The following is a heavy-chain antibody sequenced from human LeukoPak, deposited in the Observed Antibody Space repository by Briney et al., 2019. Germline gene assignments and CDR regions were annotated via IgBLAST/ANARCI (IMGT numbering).Heavy chain of an antibody. CDR2: INPNSGGT. D-gene: IGHD2-15*01. CDR1: GYTFTGYY. Sequence: ASVKVSCKASGYTFTGYYTHWVRQAPGQGLEWMGWINPNSGGTNYAQKFQGWVTMTRDTSISTAYMELSRLRSDDTAVYYCARAPHRCSGGSCLDYWGQGTLVTVSS. CDR3: ARAPHRCSGGSCLDY. J-gene: IGHJ4*02. V-gene: IGHV1-2*04.